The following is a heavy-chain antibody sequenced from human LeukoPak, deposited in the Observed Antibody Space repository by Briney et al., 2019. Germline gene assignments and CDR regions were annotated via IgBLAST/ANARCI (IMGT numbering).Heavy chain of an antibody. J-gene: IGHJ4*02. CDR2: ISGSGGST. D-gene: IGHD3-10*01. CDR1: GFTFSSYA. V-gene: IGHV3-23*01. CDR3: AKPLWFGGDFDY. Sequence: GGSLRLSCAASGFTFSSYAMSWVRQAPGKGLEWVSAISGSGGSTFYADSVKGRFTISRDNSKNTLYLQMNSLRAEDTAVYYCAKPLWFGGDFDYWGQGTLVTVSS.